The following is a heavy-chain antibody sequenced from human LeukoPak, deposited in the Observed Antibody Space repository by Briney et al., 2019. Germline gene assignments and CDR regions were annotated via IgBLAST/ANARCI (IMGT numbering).Heavy chain of an antibody. CDR2: ISSSSSYI. D-gene: IGHD3-22*01. Sequence: GGSLRLSCAASGFTFSGYSMNWVRQAPGKGLEWVSSISSSSSYIYYADSVKGRFTISRDNAKNSLYLQMNSLRAEDTAVYYCARDPGYYDSSGYYYLDYWGQGTLVTVSS. J-gene: IGHJ4*02. CDR3: ARDPGYYDSSGYYYLDY. V-gene: IGHV3-21*01. CDR1: GFTFSGYS.